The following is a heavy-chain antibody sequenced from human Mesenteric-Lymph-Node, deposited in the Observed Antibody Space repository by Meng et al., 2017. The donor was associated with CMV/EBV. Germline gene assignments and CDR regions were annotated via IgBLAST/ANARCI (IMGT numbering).Heavy chain of an antibody. J-gene: IGHJ4*02. CDR3: ARDVTTNYFDS. D-gene: IGHD4-17*01. CDR1: GGSMSSGDYY. V-gene: IGHV4-30-4*01. Sequence: SETLSLTCTVSGGSMSSGDYYWSWIRQAPGQGLEWIGYIFHNGGTYCKPSLKSQVIISADTSKNQFSLKLSDVTAADTAVYFCARDVTTNYFDSWGQGALVTVSS. CDR2: IFHNGGT.